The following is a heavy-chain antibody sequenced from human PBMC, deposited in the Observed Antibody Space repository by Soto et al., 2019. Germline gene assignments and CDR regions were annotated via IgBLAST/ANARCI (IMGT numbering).Heavy chain of an antibody. CDR1: GGTFSSYA. J-gene: IGHJ4*02. CDR3: ARSILVAATPFDY. V-gene: IGHV1-69*13. CDR2: IIPIFGTA. Sequence: GASVKVSCKASGGTFSSYAISWVRQAPGQGLEWMGGIIPIFGTANYAQKFQGRVTITADESTSTAYMELSSLRSEDTAAYYCARSILVAATPFDYWGQGTLVTVS. D-gene: IGHD2-15*01.